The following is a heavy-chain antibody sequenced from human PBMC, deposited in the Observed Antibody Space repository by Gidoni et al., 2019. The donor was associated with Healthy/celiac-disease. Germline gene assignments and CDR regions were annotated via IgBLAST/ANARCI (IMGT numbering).Heavy chain of an antibody. CDR3: ARFAYDSSGYYWFDP. J-gene: IGHJ5*02. V-gene: IGHV1-69*01. Sequence: QLQLVQSGAEVKKPGSAVKVSCKASEDTFSSYAISWVRQAPGQGLEWMGGIIPIFGTATSAQKFHGRVTITADDSTSTAYLELSSLRSEDTAVYYCARFAYDSSGYYWFDPWGQGTLVTVSS. D-gene: IGHD3-22*01. CDR1: EDTFSSYA. CDR2: IIPIFGTA.